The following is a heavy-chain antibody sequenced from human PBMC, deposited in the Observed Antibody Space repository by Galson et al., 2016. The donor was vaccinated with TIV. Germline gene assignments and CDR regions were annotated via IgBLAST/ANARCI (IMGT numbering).Heavy chain of an antibody. J-gene: IGHJ5*02. CDR2: INTGTTNT. CDR1: GYTFNNYP. Sequence: SVKVSCKASGYTFNNYPIYWVRQAPGQSLEWMGWINTGTTNTKYSQKFQGRVTITRGTSANTVYMELNSLTPEDTAVYFCARDRTGTTWFDPWGQGTLVTVSS. V-gene: IGHV1-3*04. D-gene: IGHD1-7*01. CDR3: ARDRTGTTWFDP.